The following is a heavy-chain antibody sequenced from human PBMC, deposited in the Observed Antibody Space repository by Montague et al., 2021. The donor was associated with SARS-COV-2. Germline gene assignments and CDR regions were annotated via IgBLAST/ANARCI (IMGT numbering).Heavy chain of an antibody. CDR3: ARRSAVPGSFDF. V-gene: IGHV3-53*01. D-gene: IGHD3-3*01. CDR1: GFAFRTKY. J-gene: IGHJ4*02. Sequence: SLRLSCAASGFAFRTKYLTWVRQAPGKGLEWVSVTYDGGDATYYADSVKGQFTVSRDDSKNTLFLQMSSLRAEDTAVYYCARRSAVPGSFDFWGQGTLVTVSS. CDR2: TYDGGDAT.